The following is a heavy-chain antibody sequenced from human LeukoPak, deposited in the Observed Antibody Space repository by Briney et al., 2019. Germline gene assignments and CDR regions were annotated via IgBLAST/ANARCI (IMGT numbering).Heavy chain of an antibody. Sequence: SETLSLTCAVYGGSFSGYYWSWIRQPPRKGLEWIGEINHSGSTNYNPSLKSRVTISVDTSKNQFSLKLSSVTAADTGVYYCARTHYDYVWGSYRQTHFDYWGQGTLVTVSS. V-gene: IGHV4-34*01. D-gene: IGHD3-16*02. J-gene: IGHJ4*02. CDR1: GGSFSGYY. CDR3: ARTHYDYVWGSYRQTHFDY. CDR2: INHSGST.